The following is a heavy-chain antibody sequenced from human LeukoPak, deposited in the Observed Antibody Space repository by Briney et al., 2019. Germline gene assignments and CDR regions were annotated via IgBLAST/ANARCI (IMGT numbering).Heavy chain of an antibody. J-gene: IGHJ3*01. CDR3: ARDQSLAEV. Sequence: SETLSLTCNVSGYSISSSYYWGWIRQPPGKGLEWIGSIYYSGSTYYNPSLKSRVTISVDTSKNQFSLKLSSVTAADTAVYYCARDQSLAEVWGQGTMVTVSS. CDR1: GYSISSSYY. CDR2: IYYSGST. V-gene: IGHV4-38-2*02.